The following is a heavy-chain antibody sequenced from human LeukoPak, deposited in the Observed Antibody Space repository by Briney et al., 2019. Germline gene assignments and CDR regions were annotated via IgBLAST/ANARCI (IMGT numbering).Heavy chain of an antibody. CDR3: ARLVTDYGKFDY. V-gene: IGHV4-30-2*01. J-gene: IGHJ4*02. D-gene: IGHD5-18*01. Sequence: TLSLTCAVSGGSISSGGYSWSWIRQPPGKGLEWIGYIYHSGSTYYNPSLKSRVTISVDRSKNQFSLKLSSVTAADTAVYYCARLVTDYGKFDYWGQGTLVTVSS. CDR2: IYHSGST. CDR1: GGSISSGGYS.